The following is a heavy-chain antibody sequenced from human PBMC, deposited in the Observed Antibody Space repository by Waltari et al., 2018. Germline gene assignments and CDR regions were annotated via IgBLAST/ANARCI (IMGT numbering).Heavy chain of an antibody. CDR2: IKYDGSAT. CDR1: GCSFSAYW. V-gene: IGHV3-7*03. CDR3: ARGSTGYVRVWDC. J-gene: IGHJ4*02. Sequence: EVQLMESGGGLVQPGGSLRLSCAASGCSFSAYWLTWGRQAPGKGLEWVANIKYDGSATYHVDSVNGRFTISRDNAKNSLYLQMNDVSAEDTAIYYCARGSTGYVRVWDCWGQGTVVTVSS. D-gene: IGHD2-2*01.